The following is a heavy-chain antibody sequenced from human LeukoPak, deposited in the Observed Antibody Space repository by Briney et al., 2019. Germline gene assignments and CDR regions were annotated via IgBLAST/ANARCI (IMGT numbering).Heavy chain of an antibody. CDR1: GGTFSSYA. CDR2: IIPIFGTA. D-gene: IGHD3-3*01. Sequence: SVKVSCKASGGTFSSYAISWVRQAPGQGLEWMGGIIPIFGTANYAQKFQGRVTITTDDSTSTAYMELSSLRSEDTAVYYCARVKRQGNYDFWSGYFYWGQGTLVTVSS. V-gene: IGHV1-69*05. J-gene: IGHJ4*02. CDR3: ARVKRQGNYDFWSGYFY.